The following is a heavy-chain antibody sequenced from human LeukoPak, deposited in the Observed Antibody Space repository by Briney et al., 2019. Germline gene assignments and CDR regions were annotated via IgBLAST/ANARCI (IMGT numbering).Heavy chain of an antibody. V-gene: IGHV3-11*05. Sequence: PGGSLRLSCAASGFTFSDYYMSWIRQAPGKGLEWASYISSSSSYTNYADSVRGRFTISRDNAKNSLYLQMNSLRAEDTAVYYCARVPAAGIYYFDYWGQGTLVTVSS. J-gene: IGHJ4*02. CDR1: GFTFSDYY. D-gene: IGHD2-2*01. CDR2: ISSSSSYT. CDR3: ARVPAAGIYYFDY.